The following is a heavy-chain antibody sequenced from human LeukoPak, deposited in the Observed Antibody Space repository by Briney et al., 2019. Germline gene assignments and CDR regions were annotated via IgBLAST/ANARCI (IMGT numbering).Heavy chain of an antibody. CDR3: ARECPDYYDSSGYPNPLDY. V-gene: IGHV1-2*04. CDR2: INPNSGGT. D-gene: IGHD3-22*01. CDR1: GYTFTGYY. J-gene: IGHJ4*02. Sequence: ASVKVSCKASGYTFTGYYMHWVRQAPGQGLEWLGWINPNSGGTNYAQKFQGWVTMTRDTSISTAYMELSRLGSDDTAVYYCARECPDYYDSSGYPNPLDYWGQGTLVTVSS.